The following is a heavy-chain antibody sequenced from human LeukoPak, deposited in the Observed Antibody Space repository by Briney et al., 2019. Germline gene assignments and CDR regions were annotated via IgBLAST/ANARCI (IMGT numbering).Heavy chain of an antibody. CDR1: GFTFSSYG. J-gene: IGHJ5*02. V-gene: IGHV3-30*03. CDR2: ISYDGSNK. Sequence: PGRSLRLSCAASGFTFSSYGMHWVRQAPGKGLEWVAVISYDGSNKYYADSVKGRFTISRNNSKNTLYLQMNSLRAEDTAVYYCARVGVVVAATGNLWFDPWGQGTLVTVSS. D-gene: IGHD2-15*01. CDR3: ARVGVVVAATGNLWFDP.